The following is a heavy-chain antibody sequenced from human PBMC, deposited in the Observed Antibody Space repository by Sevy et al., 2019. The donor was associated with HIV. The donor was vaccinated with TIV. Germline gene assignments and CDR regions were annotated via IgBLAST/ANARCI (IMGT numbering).Heavy chain of an antibody. CDR3: ARLRLDVVVVPNSTPGSYFDS. CDR2: VSHSETS. J-gene: IGHJ4*02. V-gene: IGHV4-59*08. D-gene: IGHD2-2*03. CDR1: GDSINTYY. Sequence: SETLSLTCTVSGDSINTYYWSWIRQTPGKGLEWIAYVSHSETSNYNPSLKSRVTISLDTPRRQVSLKVSSVTVADTAVYYCARLRLDVVVVPNSTPGSYFDSWGQGTLVTVSS.